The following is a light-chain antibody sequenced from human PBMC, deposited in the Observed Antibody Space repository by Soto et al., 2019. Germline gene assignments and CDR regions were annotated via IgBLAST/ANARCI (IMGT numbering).Light chain of an antibody. CDR1: SSNIGAGYD. J-gene: IGLJ1*01. CDR2: ANT. V-gene: IGLV1-40*01. CDR3: QSYDSSLSGCV. Sequence: QSVLTPPPSVSGAPGQRVTISCTGSSSNIGAGYDVHWYQQLPGTAPKLLIYANTNRPSGVPDRFSGSKSGTSASLAITGLQAEDEADYYCQSYDSSLSGCVFGTGTKLTVL.